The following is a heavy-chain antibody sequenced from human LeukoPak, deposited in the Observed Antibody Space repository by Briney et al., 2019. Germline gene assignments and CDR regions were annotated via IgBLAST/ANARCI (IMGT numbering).Heavy chain of an antibody. J-gene: IGHJ4*02. CDR3: ACGSGYYSVDY. D-gene: IGHD3-22*01. Sequence: PSQTLSLTCTVSGGSISSGGYYWSWIRQPPGKGLEWIGYIYHSGSTYYNPSLKSRVTISVDTSKNQFSLKLSSVTAADTAVYYCACGSGYYSVDYWGQGTLVTVSS. V-gene: IGHV4-30-2*01. CDR2: IYHSGST. CDR1: GGSISSGGYY.